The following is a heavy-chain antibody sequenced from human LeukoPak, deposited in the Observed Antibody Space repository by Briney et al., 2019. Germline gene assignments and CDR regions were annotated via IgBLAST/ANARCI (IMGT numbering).Heavy chain of an antibody. Sequence: GGSLRLSCATSGFTFVDYGLSWVRRAPGKGLEWLCAINYNGAITDYADSVKGRFTISRDNAKNSLYLQMNSLRAEDTAVYYCARGHYDIVVVPAAIGGFDPWGQGTLVTVSS. V-gene: IGHV3-20*04. J-gene: IGHJ5*02. CDR1: GFTFVDYG. CDR2: INYNGAIT. D-gene: IGHD2-2*02. CDR3: ARGHYDIVVVPAAIGGFDP.